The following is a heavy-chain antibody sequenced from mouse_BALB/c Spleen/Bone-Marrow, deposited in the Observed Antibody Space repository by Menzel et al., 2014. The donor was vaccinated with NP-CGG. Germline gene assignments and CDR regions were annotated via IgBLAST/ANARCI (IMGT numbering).Heavy chain of an antibody. CDR2: IYPGGGYT. V-gene: IGHV1-63*02. J-gene: IGHJ2*01. Sequence: QVQLQQSGAELVRPGTSVKISCKASGYTFTNYYLGWVKQRPGHGLEWIGDIYPGGGYTNYNEEFKGKATLTADTSSSTAYMQLSGLTSEGSAVYFCARDSNFQDYFDYWGQGTTLTVSS. CDR1: GYTFTNYY. CDR3: ARDSNFQDYFDY. D-gene: IGHD2-5*01.